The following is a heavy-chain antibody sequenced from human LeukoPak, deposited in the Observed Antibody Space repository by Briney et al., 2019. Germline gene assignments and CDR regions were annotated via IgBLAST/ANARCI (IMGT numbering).Heavy chain of an antibody. Sequence: APVKVSCKASGYTFTGYYIHWVRQAPGQGLEWMGWINPNSGDTNYAQKFQGRGTMTRDTSINTGYMELSRLRSDDTAVYYCARSESGTAAADFDFWGQGTLVTVSS. D-gene: IGHD6-13*01. CDR1: GYTFTGYY. CDR2: INPNSGDT. CDR3: ARSESGTAAADFDF. J-gene: IGHJ4*02. V-gene: IGHV1-2*02.